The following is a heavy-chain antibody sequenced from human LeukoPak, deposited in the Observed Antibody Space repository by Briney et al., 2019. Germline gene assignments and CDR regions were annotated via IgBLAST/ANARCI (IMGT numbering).Heavy chain of an antibody. J-gene: IGHJ4*02. CDR2: INHSGST. D-gene: IGHD3-22*01. V-gene: IGHV4-34*01. Sequence: SETLSLTCAVYGGSFSGYYWSWIRQPPGKGLEWIGEINHSGSTNYNPSLKSRVTISVDTSKNQFSLKLSSVTAADTAVYYCARARIRYDSSGYYYSGQGTLVTVFS. CDR1: GGSFSGYY. CDR3: ARARIRYDSSGYYY.